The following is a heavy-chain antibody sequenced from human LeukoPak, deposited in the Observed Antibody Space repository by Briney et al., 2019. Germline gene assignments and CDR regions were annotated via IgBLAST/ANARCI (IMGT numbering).Heavy chain of an antibody. CDR2: INYHGST. Sequence: SETLSLTCTVSGGSISSSSYYWGWIRQPPGKVLEWIGSINYHGSTYYNPSLKSRVTISVDTSKNQFSLKLTSVTAADTAVYYCARHCLLNYGSGSYYLDYWGQGTLVTVSS. D-gene: IGHD3-10*01. V-gene: IGHV4-39*01. J-gene: IGHJ4*02. CDR1: GGSISSSSYY. CDR3: ARHCLLNYGSGSYYLDY.